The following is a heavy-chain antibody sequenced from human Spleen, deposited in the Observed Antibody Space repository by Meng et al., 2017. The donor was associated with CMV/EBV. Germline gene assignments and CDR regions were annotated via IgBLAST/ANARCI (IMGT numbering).Heavy chain of an antibody. V-gene: IGHV3-30*18. CDR1: AFTISSYG. CDR2: ISYDGGNE. D-gene: IGHD5-24*01. CDR3: AKGSRWLPTDY. Sequence: LSCAASAFTISSYGFHWVRQAPGKGLEWVAIISYDGGNEYYADSVKGRFTISRDNSKNTLYLQMNSLRADDTAVYYCAKGSRWLPTDYWGQGTLVTVSS. J-gene: IGHJ4*02.